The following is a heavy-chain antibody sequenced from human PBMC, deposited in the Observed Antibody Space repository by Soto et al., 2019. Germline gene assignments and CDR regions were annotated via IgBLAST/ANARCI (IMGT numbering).Heavy chain of an antibody. V-gene: IGHV1-18*04. CDR2: ISAYNGNT. Sequence: ASVKVSCKASGYTFTSYGISWVRQAPGQGLEWMGWISAYNGNTNYAQKLQGRVTMTTDTSTSTAYMELRSLRSDDTAVYYCARGDSFSSSWYWFDSWGQGTPVTVSS. CDR1: GYTFTSYG. J-gene: IGHJ5*01. D-gene: IGHD6-13*01. CDR3: ARGDSFSSSWYWFDS.